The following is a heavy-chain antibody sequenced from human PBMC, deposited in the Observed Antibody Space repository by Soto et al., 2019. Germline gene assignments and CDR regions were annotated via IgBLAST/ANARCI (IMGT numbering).Heavy chain of an antibody. CDR3: SRARVGYSYGYVY. Sequence: QVQLQESGPGLVKPSQTLSLTCTVSGGSISSGDYYWSWIRQPPGKGLEWIGYIYYSGSTYYNPSLKSRVTISVDTSKNQFSRKLSSVTAADTAVYYCSRARVGYSYGYVYWGQGTLVTVSS. CDR1: GGSISSGDYY. CDR2: IYYSGST. V-gene: IGHV4-30-4*01. J-gene: IGHJ4*02. D-gene: IGHD5-18*01.